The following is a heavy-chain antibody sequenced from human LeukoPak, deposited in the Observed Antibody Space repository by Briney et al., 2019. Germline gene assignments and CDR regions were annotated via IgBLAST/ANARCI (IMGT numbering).Heavy chain of an antibody. Sequence: ASVKVSCKASGYTFNRFGFSWVRQAPGQGLEWMGWISAYNGKTKYAQTFQGRVTMTTDTSTSTAYMELRGLTSDDTAVYYCARDLGRRCSGGSCYYYSNYMDVWGKGTTVTISS. CDR3: ARDLGRRCSGGSCYYYSNYMDV. CDR2: ISAYNGKT. D-gene: IGHD2-15*01. V-gene: IGHV1-18*01. CDR1: GYTFNRFG. J-gene: IGHJ6*03.